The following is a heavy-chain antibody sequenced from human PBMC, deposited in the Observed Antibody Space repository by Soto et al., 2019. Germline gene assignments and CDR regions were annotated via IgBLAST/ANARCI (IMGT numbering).Heavy chain of an antibody. CDR3: ARDPNYSGSYTFDY. Sequence: QVQLVQSGAEVKKPGASVKVSCKASGYTFTSYAMHWVRQAPGKGLEWVAVISYDGSNKYYADSVKGRFTISRDNSKNTLYLQMNSLRAEDTAVYYCARDPNYSGSYTFDYWGQGTLVTVSS. J-gene: IGHJ4*02. V-gene: IGHV3-30-3*01. CDR1: GYTFTSYA. CDR2: ISYDGSNK. D-gene: IGHD1-26*01.